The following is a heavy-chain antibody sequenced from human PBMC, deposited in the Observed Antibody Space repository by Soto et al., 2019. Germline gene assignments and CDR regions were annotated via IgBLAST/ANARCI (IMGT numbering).Heavy chain of an antibody. Sequence: PSETLSLTCTVSGGSVTSEHYYWNWIRQPPGKGLEWIGYFFYTGSTNYNPSLESRLTMSVDVSKNHFSLRLNSVTAADTAVYYCARRIVATETFDYWGQGTLVTVSS. CDR2: FFYTGST. CDR3: ARRIVATETFDY. CDR1: GGSVTSEHYY. J-gene: IGHJ4*02. D-gene: IGHD5-12*01. V-gene: IGHV4-61*03.